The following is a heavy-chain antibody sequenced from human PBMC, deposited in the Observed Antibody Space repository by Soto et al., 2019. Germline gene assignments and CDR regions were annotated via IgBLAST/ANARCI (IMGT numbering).Heavy chain of an antibody. J-gene: IGHJ4*02. CDR1: GFTFSSYA. CDR3: ANTHGSGSRGADY. Sequence: EVQLLESGGGLVQPGGSLRLSCAASGFTFSSYAMSWVRQAPGKGLEWVSAISGSGGSIYYADSVKGRFTISRDNSKNTLYLQMNSLRAEDTAVYYCANTHGSGSRGADYWGQGTLVTVSS. D-gene: IGHD3-10*01. CDR2: ISGSGGSI. V-gene: IGHV3-23*01.